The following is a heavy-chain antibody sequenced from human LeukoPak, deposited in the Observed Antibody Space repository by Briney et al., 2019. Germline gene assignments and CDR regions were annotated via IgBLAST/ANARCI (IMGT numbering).Heavy chain of an antibody. CDR2: ISAYNGNT. V-gene: IGHV1-18*01. D-gene: IGHD2-2*01. CDR1: DSTFNSQG. J-gene: IGHJ3*02. CDR3: ARDSTLCRGTNCYQNDPFDI. Sequence: ASVKVPCKAFDSTFNSQGFSWVRQAPGQGLEWMGWISAYNGNTRFARKLQDRVSMTTDTSTTTAYMELRSLTSDDTATYYCARDSTLCRGTNCYQNDPFDIWGQGTMVTVSS.